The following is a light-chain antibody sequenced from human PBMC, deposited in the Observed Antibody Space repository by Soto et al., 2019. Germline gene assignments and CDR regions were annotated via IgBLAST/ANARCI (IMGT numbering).Light chain of an antibody. J-gene: IGLJ3*02. V-gene: IGLV2-23*01. CDR3: CSYASSTTLKV. CDR1: SSDVGSDNL. Sequence: QSALTQPASVSGSPGQSITISCTGTSSDVGSDNLVSWYQQHPGKAPKLMIYEGTRRPSGVSNRFSGSKSGNTASLTISGLQAEDEADYYCCSYASSTTLKVFGGGTKLTVL. CDR2: EGT.